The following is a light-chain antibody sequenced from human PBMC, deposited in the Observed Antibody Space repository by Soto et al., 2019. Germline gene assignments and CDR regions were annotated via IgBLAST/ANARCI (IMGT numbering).Light chain of an antibody. CDR2: GAS. V-gene: IGKV3-20*01. CDR1: QSVSSSY. Sequence: EIVLTQSACTLSLSPGERATLSWGASQSVSSSYLAWYQQKPGQAPRLLIYGASSRATGIPDRFSGSGSGTELTLTISSLQSEDFAVYYGQQYFNWPPITFGQGTRLEIK. CDR3: QQYFNWPPIT. J-gene: IGKJ5*01.